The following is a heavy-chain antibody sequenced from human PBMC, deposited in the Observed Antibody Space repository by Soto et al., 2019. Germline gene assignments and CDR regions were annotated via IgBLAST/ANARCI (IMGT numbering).Heavy chain of an antibody. CDR2: LNSDGSST. J-gene: IGHJ3*02. V-gene: IGHV3-74*01. D-gene: IGHD3-16*01. CDR1: GFTFSDYW. CDR3: ARDGGHQVGDACDI. Sequence: EVPLVESGGGLVQPGGSLRLSCAASGFTFSDYWMHWVRQAPGKGLVWVSRLNSDGSSTNYADSVKGRFTISRDNAKNTLYLQMNSLRAEDTAIYYCARDGGHQVGDACDIWGQGTMVSVSS.